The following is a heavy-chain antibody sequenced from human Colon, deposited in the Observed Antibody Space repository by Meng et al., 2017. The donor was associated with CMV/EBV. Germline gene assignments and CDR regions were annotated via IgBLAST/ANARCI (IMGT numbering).Heavy chain of an antibody. D-gene: IGHD3-10*01. V-gene: IGHV1-69*04. CDR2: IIPILGIA. CDR3: ARGPGGEFDY. Sequence: SVKVSCKASGYNFAYHGINWVRQVPGQGLEWMGRIIPILGIANYAQKFQGRVTITADKSTSTAYMELSSLRSEDTAVYYCARGPGGEFDYWGQGTLVTVSS. CDR1: GYNFAYHG. J-gene: IGHJ4*02.